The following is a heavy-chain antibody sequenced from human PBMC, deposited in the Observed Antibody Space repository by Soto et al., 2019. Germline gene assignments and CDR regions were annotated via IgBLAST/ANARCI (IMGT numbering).Heavy chain of an antibody. J-gene: IGHJ6*03. CDR2: IYYSGSP. CDR1: GGSISSSSYY. V-gene: IGHV4-39*07. Sequence: SETLSLTCTVSGGSISSSSYYWGWIRQPPGKGLEGIGSIYYSGSPYYNASLKSRVTMSVDTSKNEFSLKLSSVTAADTAVYYCARRARGSSAFYYYHYMDVWGKGTTVTVSS. CDR3: ARRARGSSAFYYYHYMDV. D-gene: IGHD6-19*01.